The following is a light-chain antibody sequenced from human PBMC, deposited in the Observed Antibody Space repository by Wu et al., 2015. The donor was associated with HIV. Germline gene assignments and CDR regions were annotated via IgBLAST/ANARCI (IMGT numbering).Light chain of an antibody. J-gene: IGKJ1*01. Sequence: DIQMTQSPSSLSASVGDRVTISCRASQGISNSLAWYQQKPGLAPKLLLYAASRLQSGVPSRFGGSGSGTDYTLTISSLQPEDFATYYCQQFFIPPWTFGQGTKVEIK. CDR2: AAS. V-gene: IGKV1-NL1*01. CDR1: QGISNS. CDR3: QQFFIPPWT.